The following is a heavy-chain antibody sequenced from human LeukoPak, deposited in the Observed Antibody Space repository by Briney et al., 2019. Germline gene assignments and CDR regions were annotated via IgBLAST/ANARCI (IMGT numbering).Heavy chain of an antibody. Sequence: GGSLRLSCAASGFIFSIYSMNWVRQAPGKGLEWVSSISSSSIYIYYADSVKGRFTISRENAKNSLYLQMNSLRAGDTAVYYCARAAYSSTWYSRYFDLWGRGTLVTVSS. D-gene: IGHD6-13*01. CDR2: ISSSSIYI. CDR3: ARAAYSSTWYSRYFDL. V-gene: IGHV3-21*01. J-gene: IGHJ2*01. CDR1: GFIFSIYS.